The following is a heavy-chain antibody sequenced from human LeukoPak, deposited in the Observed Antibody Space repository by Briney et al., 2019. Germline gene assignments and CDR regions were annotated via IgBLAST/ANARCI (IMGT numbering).Heavy chain of an antibody. CDR2: ISGSSGNT. CDR3: AKDWYYYDSSGYYPYYYYYYMDV. V-gene: IGHV3-23*01. J-gene: IGHJ6*03. CDR1: GFTFSSYA. D-gene: IGHD3-22*01. Sequence: GGSLRLSCAASGFTFSSYAMSWVRQAPGKGLEWVSAISGSSGNTYYADSVKGRFTISRDNSKNTLYLQMNSLRAEDTAVYYCAKDWYYYDSSGYYPYYYYYYMDVWGKGTTVTVSS.